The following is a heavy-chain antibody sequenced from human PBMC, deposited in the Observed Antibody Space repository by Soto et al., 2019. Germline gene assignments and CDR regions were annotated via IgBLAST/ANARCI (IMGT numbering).Heavy chain of an antibody. J-gene: IGHJ4*02. Sequence: GGSLRLSCAASGFTFSSYAMSWVRQAPGKGLEWVSAISGSGGSTYYADSVKGRFTISRDNSKNTLYLQMGSLRAEDMAVYYCARGVGATPIARFDYWGQGTLVTVSS. CDR2: ISGSGGST. D-gene: IGHD1-26*01. V-gene: IGHV3-23*01. CDR1: GFTFSSYA. CDR3: ARGVGATPIARFDY.